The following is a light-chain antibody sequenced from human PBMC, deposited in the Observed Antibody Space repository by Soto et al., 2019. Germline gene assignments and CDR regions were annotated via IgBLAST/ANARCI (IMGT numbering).Light chain of an antibody. CDR1: QSVLYSSNNKNY. J-gene: IGKJ4*01. CDR3: QQYYITPPA. CDR2: WSS. V-gene: IGKV4-1*01. Sequence: DIVMTQSPDSLAVSLGERATINCKSSQSVLYSSNNKNYLAWYQQKPGQPPKLLIYWSSTRESGVPDRFSGSGSGTGFTLNISSLQAEDVAVYYCQQYYITPPAFGGGTKVDIK.